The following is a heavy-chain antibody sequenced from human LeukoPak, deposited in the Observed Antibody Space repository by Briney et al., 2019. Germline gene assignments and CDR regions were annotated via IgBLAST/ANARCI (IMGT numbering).Heavy chain of an antibody. CDR3: ARDFWSGYSLDWFDP. V-gene: IGHV4-39*02. CDR2: IYYSGST. D-gene: IGHD3-3*01. J-gene: IGHJ5*02. Sequence: SETLSLTCTVSGGSISSSSYYWGWIRQPPGKGLEWIGSIYYSGSTYYNPSLKSRVTISVETSKNQFSLKLSSVTAADTAVYYCARDFWSGYSLDWFDPWGQGTLVTVSS. CDR1: GGSISSSSYY.